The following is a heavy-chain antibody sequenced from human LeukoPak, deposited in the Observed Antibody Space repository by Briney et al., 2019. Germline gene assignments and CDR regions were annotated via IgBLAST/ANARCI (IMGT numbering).Heavy chain of an antibody. V-gene: IGHV3-48*03. CDR3: ARSHMYGDYGEDI. D-gene: IGHD4-17*01. Sequence: GGSLRLSCAASRFTFNGYGMNWFRQVPGKGLEWISYINSVGGTTFYADSVKGRFTITRDNANNTLYLQMNSLRAEDAAIYYCARSHMYGDYGEDIWGHGTVVAVSS. CDR1: RFTFNGYG. J-gene: IGHJ3*02. CDR2: INSVGGTT.